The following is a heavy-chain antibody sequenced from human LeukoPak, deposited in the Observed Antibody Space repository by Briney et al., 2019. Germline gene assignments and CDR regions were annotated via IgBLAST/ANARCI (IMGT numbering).Heavy chain of an antibody. CDR1: GYTFTGYY. D-gene: IGHD2/OR15-2a*01. J-gene: IGHJ6*03. CDR3: ARIYGPPPYYYYMDV. Sequence: VASVKVSCKASGYTFTGYYMHWVRQAPGQGLEWMGWINPNSGGTNYAQKFQGRVTMTRDTSISTAYMELSRLRSDDTAVYCCARIYGPPPYYYYMDVWGKGTTVTVSS. CDR2: INPNSGGT. V-gene: IGHV1-2*02.